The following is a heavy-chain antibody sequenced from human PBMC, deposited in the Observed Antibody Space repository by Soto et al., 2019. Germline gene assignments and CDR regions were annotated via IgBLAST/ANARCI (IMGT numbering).Heavy chain of an antibody. Sequence: LRLSCAASGFTFSSYGMHWVRQAPGKGLEWVAVIWYDGSNKYYADSVKGRFTISRDNSKNTLYLQMNSLRAEDTAVYYCARSSGWAYYYYGMDVWGQGTTVTVSS. CDR1: GFTFSSYG. V-gene: IGHV3-33*01. J-gene: IGHJ6*02. CDR3: ARSSGWAYYYYGMDV. D-gene: IGHD6-19*01. CDR2: IWYDGSNK.